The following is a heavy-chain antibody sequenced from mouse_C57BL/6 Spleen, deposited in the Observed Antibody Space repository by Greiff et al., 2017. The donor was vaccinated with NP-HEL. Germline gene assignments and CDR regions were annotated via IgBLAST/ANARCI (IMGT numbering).Heavy chain of an antibody. Sequence: VQLQQSGPELVKPGASVKISCKASGYTFTDYYMNWVKQSHGKSLEWIGDINPNNGGTSYNQKFKGKATLTVDKSSSTAYMELRSLTSEDSAVYYCARRAHYYYGSSPYWYFDVWGTGTTVTVSS. CDR1: GYTFTDYY. CDR2: INPNNGGT. D-gene: IGHD1-1*01. J-gene: IGHJ1*03. CDR3: ARRAHYYYGSSPYWYFDV. V-gene: IGHV1-26*01.